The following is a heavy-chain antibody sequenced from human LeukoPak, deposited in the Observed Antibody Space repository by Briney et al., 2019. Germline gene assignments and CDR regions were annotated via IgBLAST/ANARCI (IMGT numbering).Heavy chain of an antibody. Sequence: SETLSLTCKVSGDSIRSDYWSWIRQPPGEGLEWIGYINYGGSTSYNPSLKSRVTMLVDTSKNQISLRLTSVTAPDTAVYYCARLDCSADSCYNYWGQGTLVTVSS. D-gene: IGHD2-15*01. CDR2: INYGGST. CDR1: GDSIRSDY. V-gene: IGHV4-59*08. CDR3: ARLDCSADSCYNY. J-gene: IGHJ4*02.